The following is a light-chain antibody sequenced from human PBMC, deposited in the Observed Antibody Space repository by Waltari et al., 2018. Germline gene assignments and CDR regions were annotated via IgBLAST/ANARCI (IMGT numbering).Light chain of an antibody. CDR2: GAA. J-gene: IGKJ2*01. CDR1: QSIRKY. V-gene: IGKV1-39*01. Sequence: DIQMTQSPSSLSASVGDRVTITCRASQSIRKYLNWYKQKPGKAPKLLIYGAASLQSGVPPRFSGSGSGTEFTLTISSLQPEDFATYSCQQSYTTPYTFGQGTKLEI. CDR3: QQSYTTPYT.